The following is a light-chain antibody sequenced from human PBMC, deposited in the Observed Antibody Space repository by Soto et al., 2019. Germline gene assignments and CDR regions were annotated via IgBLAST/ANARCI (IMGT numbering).Light chain of an antibody. CDR3: QQRQNWPPLT. V-gene: IGKV3-11*01. CDR2: DAS. J-gene: IGKJ4*01. CDR1: QSVNTY. Sequence: VLTQSPATLSLSPGERATLSCRASQSVNTYLAWYQQRPGQAPRLLIYDASNRAAGIPARFSGSGSGTYFTLTISSLEPEDFAVYYCQQRQNWPPLTFGGGSVVEIK.